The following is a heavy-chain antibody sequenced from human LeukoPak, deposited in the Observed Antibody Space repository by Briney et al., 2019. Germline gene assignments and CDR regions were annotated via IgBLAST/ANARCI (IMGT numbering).Heavy chain of an antibody. D-gene: IGHD6-19*01. Sequence: PGGSLRLSCAASGFTFSSYSMNWVRQAPGKGLEWVSYISSSGSTIYYADSVKGRFTISRDDAKNSLYLQMNSLRAEDTAVYYCARVKANRSGWYYFDYWGQGTLVTVSS. CDR3: ARVKANRSGWYYFDY. CDR1: GFTFSSYS. V-gene: IGHV3-48*04. J-gene: IGHJ4*02. CDR2: ISSSGSTI.